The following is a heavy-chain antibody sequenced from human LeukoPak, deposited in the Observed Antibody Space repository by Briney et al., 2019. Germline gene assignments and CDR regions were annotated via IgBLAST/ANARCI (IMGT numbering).Heavy chain of an antibody. D-gene: IGHD6-13*01. CDR3: VRENLSAAPGGDAFDV. CDR2: IYYNGGT. V-gene: IGHV4-61*01. Sequence: PSETLSLTCTVSGGSVNSGSYYWTWLRQPPEKRLEWLGYIYYNGGTNYNPSLRNRVTMSIDTSKNQFSLWLNSVTAADTAVYYCVRENLSAAPGGDAFDVWGQGTKVTVSS. CDR1: GGSVNSGSYY. J-gene: IGHJ3*01.